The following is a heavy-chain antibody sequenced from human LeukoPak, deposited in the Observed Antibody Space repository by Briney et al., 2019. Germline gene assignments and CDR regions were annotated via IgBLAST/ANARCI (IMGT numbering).Heavy chain of an antibody. J-gene: IGHJ6*02. CDR3: ARDLDDSSGYPIYYYGMDV. D-gene: IGHD3-22*01. Sequence: PGRSLRLSCAASGFTFSSYAMHWVRQAPGKGLEWVAVISYDGSNKYYADSVKGRFTISRDNSKNTLYLQMNSLRAEDTAVYYCARDLDDSSGYPIYYYGMDVWGQGTTVTVSS. CDR2: ISYDGSNK. V-gene: IGHV3-30*14. CDR1: GFTFSSYA.